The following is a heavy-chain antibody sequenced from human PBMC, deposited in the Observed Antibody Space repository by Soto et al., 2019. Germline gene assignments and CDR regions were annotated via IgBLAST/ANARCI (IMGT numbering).Heavy chain of an antibody. J-gene: IGHJ4*02. CDR1: GYSFSNYW. Sequence: GESLKISCKGSGYSFSNYWIAWLRQMPGKGLEWMGIIYPAASDARYSPSFQGQVTISVDNSISTAYLQWSSLKASDTAMYYCARLLCISPSCHMGSRRFFDYWGQGALVTVSS. V-gene: IGHV5-51*01. CDR3: ARLLCISPSCHMGSRRFFDY. CDR2: IYPAASDA. D-gene: IGHD2-2*02.